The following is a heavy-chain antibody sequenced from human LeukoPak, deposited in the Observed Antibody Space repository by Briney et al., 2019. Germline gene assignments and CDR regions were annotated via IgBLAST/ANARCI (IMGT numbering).Heavy chain of an antibody. D-gene: IGHD3-10*01. CDR2: IYYSGST. Sequence: TSETLSLTCTVSGVSISTYYWSWIRQPPGKGLEWIGYIYYSGSTNYNPSLKSRVTISVDTSKNQFSLKLSSVTAADTAVYYCATDQSGWFDPWGQGTLVTVSS. CDR3: ATDQSGWFDP. CDR1: GVSISTYY. J-gene: IGHJ5*02. V-gene: IGHV4-59*01.